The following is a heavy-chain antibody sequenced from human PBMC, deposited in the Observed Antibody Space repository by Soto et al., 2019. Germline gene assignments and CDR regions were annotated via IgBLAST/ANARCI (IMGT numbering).Heavy chain of an antibody. D-gene: IGHD3-16*01. V-gene: IGHV1-46*01. Sequence: QVQLVQSGAEVKRPGASVKVSCKASGYTFTNYYMHWVRQAPGQGLEWMGVIHYSGATPTYAQKFQGRVTMARDTSTSTVYVELSSLTSEDTAVYYCARDHDYDGDYWGQGALVTVSS. J-gene: IGHJ4*02. CDR1: GYTFTNYY. CDR2: IHYSGATP. CDR3: ARDHDYDGDY.